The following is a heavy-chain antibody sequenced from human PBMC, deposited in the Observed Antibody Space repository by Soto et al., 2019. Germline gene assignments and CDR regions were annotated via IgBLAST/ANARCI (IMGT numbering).Heavy chain of an antibody. V-gene: IGHV3-33*01. CDR2: IWYDGSNK. Sequence: GGSLRLSCAAFGFTFSSYGMHWVRQAPGKGLEWVAVIWYDGSNKYYADSVKGRFTISRDNSKNTLYLQMNSLRAEDTAVYYCARDWDILPGFDYWGQGTLVTVSS. J-gene: IGHJ4*02. CDR1: GFTFSSYG. CDR3: ARDWDILPGFDY. D-gene: IGHD3-9*01.